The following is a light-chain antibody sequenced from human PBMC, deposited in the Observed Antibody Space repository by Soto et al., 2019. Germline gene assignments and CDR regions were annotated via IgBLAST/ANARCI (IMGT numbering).Light chain of an antibody. CDR2: DVN. Sequence: QSALAQPASVSGSPGQSVTISCTGTSSDVGGYKTVSWYQQHPGEAPKLMIYDVNHRPSGVSNRFSGSKSGNTASLTISGLQAEDESDYYCSSYTPANTPFYVFGTGTKLTVL. CDR1: SSDVGGYKT. V-gene: IGLV2-14*03. CDR3: SSYTPANTPFYV. J-gene: IGLJ1*01.